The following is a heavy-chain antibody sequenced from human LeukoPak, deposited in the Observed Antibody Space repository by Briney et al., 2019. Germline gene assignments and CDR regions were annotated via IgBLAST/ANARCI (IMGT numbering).Heavy chain of an antibody. CDR3: ARDMVSRGFDP. CDR2: INSDGSST. J-gene: IGHJ5*02. CDR1: GFTFSSYW. Sequence: GGSLRLSCAASGFTFSSYWMHWVRQAPGKGLVWVSRINSDGSSTSYADSVKGRFTISRDNAKNSLYLQMNSLRAEDTAVYYCARDMVSRGFDPWGQGTLVTVSS. D-gene: IGHD3-10*01. V-gene: IGHV3-74*01.